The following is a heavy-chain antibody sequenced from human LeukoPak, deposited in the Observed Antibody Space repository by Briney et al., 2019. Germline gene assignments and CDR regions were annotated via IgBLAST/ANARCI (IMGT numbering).Heavy chain of an antibody. CDR1: GYTFTSYG. D-gene: IGHD3-22*01. CDR3: ARDLSWGSRNYYDSSGKSPFDY. V-gene: IGHV1-18*01. J-gene: IGHJ4*02. Sequence: ASVKVSCKASGYTFTSYGISWVRQAPGQGLEWMGWISAYNGNTDYAQKLQGRVTMTTDTSTSTAYMELRSLRSDDTAVYYCARDLSWGSRNYYDSSGKSPFDYWGQRTLVTVSS. CDR2: ISAYNGNT.